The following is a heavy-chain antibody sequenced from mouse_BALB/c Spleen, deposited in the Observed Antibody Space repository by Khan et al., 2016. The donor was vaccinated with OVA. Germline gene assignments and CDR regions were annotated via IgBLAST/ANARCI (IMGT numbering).Heavy chain of an antibody. D-gene: IGHD3-3*01. V-gene: IGHV2-6-4*01. CDR1: GFSLSRYS. CDR3: DRNRDGGYYWDFDV. Sequence: QVQLQQSGPGLVAPSQSLSITCTVSGFSLSRYSVHWVRQPPGKGLEWLGIMWIGGSTDYNSALKSRLSISKDNSKSQVFLKMNSLQTDDTAMYYCDRNRDGGYYWDFDVGGAGTTVTVSS. CDR2: MWIGGST. J-gene: IGHJ1*01.